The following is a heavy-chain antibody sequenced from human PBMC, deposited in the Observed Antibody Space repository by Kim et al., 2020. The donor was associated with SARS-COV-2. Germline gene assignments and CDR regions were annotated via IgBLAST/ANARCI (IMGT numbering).Heavy chain of an antibody. CDR3: ARQSTLPLIEGYCSGGSCYAANWFDP. D-gene: IGHD2-15*01. J-gene: IGHJ5*02. V-gene: IGHV4-4*02. Sequence: SETLSLTCAVSGGSISSSNWWSWVRQPPGKGLEWIGEIYHSGSTNYNPSLKSRVTISVDKSKNQFSLKLSSVTAADTAVYYCARQSTLPLIEGYCSGGSCYAANWFDPWGQGTLVTVSS. CDR2: IYHSGST. CDR1: GGSISSSNW.